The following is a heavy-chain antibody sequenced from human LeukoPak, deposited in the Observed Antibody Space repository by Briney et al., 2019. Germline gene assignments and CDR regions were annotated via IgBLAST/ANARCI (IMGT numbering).Heavy chain of an antibody. D-gene: IGHD4-11*01. J-gene: IGHJ6*03. Sequence: PSETLSLTCTVSGGPLSSYYWIWIRQPPGKGLEWIGYIYYSWTTNYNRSLKSRVTISVDTSKNQFSLKLSSVTAADTAVYYCARGSPGSTVTTRGEYYYYYMDVWGKGTTVTVSS. CDR3: ARGSPGSTVTTRGEYYYYYMDV. CDR2: IYYSWTT. CDR1: GGPLSSYY. V-gene: IGHV4-59*12.